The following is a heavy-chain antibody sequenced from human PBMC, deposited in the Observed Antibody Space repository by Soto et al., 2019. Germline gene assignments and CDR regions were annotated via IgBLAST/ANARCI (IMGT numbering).Heavy chain of an antibody. V-gene: IGHV1-69*13. CDR1: GGTFSSYA. CDR2: XIXXFXTX. D-gene: IGHD3-22*01. Sequence: ASVKVSCKASGGTFSSYAISWVRQAPGQGLEXMGXXIXXFXTXXXAXXXQGRVTITADESTSTAYMELSSLRSEETAVYYCARVAGSGYYHFDNWGQGTLVTVSS. CDR3: ARVAGSGYYHFDN. J-gene: IGHJ4*02.